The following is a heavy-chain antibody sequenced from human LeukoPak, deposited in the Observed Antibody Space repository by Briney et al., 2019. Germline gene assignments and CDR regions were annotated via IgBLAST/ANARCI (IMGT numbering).Heavy chain of an antibody. CDR2: ISGSGGST. J-gene: IGHJ5*02. Sequence: PGGSLRLSCAASGFTFSSYATSWVRQAPGKGLEWVSAISGSGGSTYYADSVKGRFTISRDNSKNTLYLQMNSLRAEDTAVYYCAKHGFRSWRTGEFDAWGQGTLVTVSS. CDR1: GFTFSSYA. V-gene: IGHV3-23*01. CDR3: AKHGFRSWRTGEFDA. D-gene: IGHD6-13*01.